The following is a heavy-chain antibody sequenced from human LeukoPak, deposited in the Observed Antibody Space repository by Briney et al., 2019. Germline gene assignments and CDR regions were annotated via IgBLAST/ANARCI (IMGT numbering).Heavy chain of an antibody. CDR1: GFTFSSYE. Sequence: LPGGSLRLSCAASGFTFSSYEMNWVRQAPGKGLEWVSYISSSGSTIYYADSVKGRFTISRDNAKNSLYLQMNSLRAEDTAVYYCAREEPAGYGMDVWGKGTTVTVSS. CDR3: AREEPAGYGMDV. D-gene: IGHD6-25*01. J-gene: IGHJ6*04. V-gene: IGHV3-48*03. CDR2: ISSSGSTI.